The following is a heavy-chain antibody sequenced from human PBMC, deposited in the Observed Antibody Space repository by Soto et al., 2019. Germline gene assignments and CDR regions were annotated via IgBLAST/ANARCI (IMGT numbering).Heavy chain of an antibody. Sequence: EVQLLESGGGLVQPGGSLRLSCAASGFTFSSYAMSWVRQAPGKGLEWVSAISGSGGSTYYADSVKGLFTISRDNSKNTLYLQMNSLRAEDTAVYYCEKGEGSGWYEYSFDYWGQGTLVTVSS. V-gene: IGHV3-23*01. D-gene: IGHD6-19*01. CDR3: EKGEGSGWYEYSFDY. CDR1: GFTFSSYA. CDR2: ISGSGGST. J-gene: IGHJ4*02.